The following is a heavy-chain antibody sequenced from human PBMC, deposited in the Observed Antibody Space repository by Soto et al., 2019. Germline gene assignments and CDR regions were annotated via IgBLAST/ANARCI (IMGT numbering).Heavy chain of an antibody. CDR3: ARGAVGATDYWYFDL. CDR2: IIPIFGTA. Sequence: QVQLVQSGAEVKKPGSSVKVSCKASGGTFSSYAISWVRQAPEQGLEWMGGIIPIFGTANYAQKFQGRVTITADESTSTAYMELSSLRSEDTAVYYCARGAVGATDYWYFDLWGRGTLVTVSS. J-gene: IGHJ2*01. CDR1: GGTFSSYA. V-gene: IGHV1-69*01. D-gene: IGHD1-26*01.